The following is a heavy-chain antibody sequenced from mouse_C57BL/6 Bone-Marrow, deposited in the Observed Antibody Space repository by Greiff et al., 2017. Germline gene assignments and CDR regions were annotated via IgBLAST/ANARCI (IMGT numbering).Heavy chain of an antibody. D-gene: IGHD2-1*01. CDR3: TVYGKDY. CDR1: GYTFTSYW. J-gene: IGHJ2*01. CDR2: IHPSDGET. V-gene: IGHV1-52*01. Sequence: QVQLQQPGAELVRPGSSVKLSCKASGYTFTSYWMHWVKQRPIQSLEWIGNIHPSDGETTYNQKFKDKATLTVEKSSSTAYMQLSSLTAEDSAVYYCTVYGKDYWGQGTTLTVSS.